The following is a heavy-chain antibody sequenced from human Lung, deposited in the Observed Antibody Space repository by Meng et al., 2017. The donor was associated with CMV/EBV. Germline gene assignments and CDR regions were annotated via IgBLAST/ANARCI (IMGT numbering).Heavy chain of an antibody. CDR1: GASINNKLYY. CDR2: IYHNGST. D-gene: IGHD2-15*01. CDR3: ARQKYIVVIPSGMGNNWFDT. J-gene: IGHJ5*02. Sequence: SXTXSLXCSVSGASINNKLYYWCWIRQPPGKGLEWIGNIYHNGSTYYSPPLKSRVTISVDTSKNHFSLRLSSVTAADTGVYYCARQKYIVVIPSGMGNNWFDTXGQGTLVTVSS. V-gene: IGHV4-39*01.